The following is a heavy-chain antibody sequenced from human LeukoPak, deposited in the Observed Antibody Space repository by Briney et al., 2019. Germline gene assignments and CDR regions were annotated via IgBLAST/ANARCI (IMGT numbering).Heavy chain of an antibody. CDR2: IYYSGSS. J-gene: IGHJ4*02. CDR3: ARGTLVEMGPQDY. CDR1: GGSISSHY. Sequence: PSETLSLTCTVSGGSISSHYWSWIRQPPGKGLEWIGYIYYSGSSNYNPSLKSRVTISVDTSKNQFSLKLSSVTAADTAVYYWARGTLVEMGPQDYWGQGTLVTVSS. V-gene: IGHV4-59*11. D-gene: IGHD5-24*01.